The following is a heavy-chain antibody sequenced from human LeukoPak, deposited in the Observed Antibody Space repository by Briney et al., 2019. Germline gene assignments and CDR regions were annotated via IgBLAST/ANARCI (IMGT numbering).Heavy chain of an antibody. V-gene: IGHV4-59*05. CDR2: NDYSGST. Sequence: SETLSLTCTVSGVSISSYYWSWIRQPPGKGLEWIGSNDYSGSTYYNPSLKSRVTISVDTSKNEFSLKLSSVTAADTAVYYCARQACSSTSCYRGYYYYMDVWGKGTTVTVSS. CDR1: GVSISSYY. J-gene: IGHJ6*03. D-gene: IGHD2-2*02. CDR3: ARQACSSTSCYRGYYYYMDV.